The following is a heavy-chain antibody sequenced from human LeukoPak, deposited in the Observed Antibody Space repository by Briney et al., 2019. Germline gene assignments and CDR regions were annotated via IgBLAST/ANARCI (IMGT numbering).Heavy chain of an antibody. J-gene: IGHJ3*02. CDR2: IYYTGST. V-gene: IGHV4-59*01. CDR3: ARVLRTAAALDI. CDR1: GDSINNYY. Sequence: PSETLSLTCTVSGDSINNYYWSWIRQSPGKGLEWLGYIYYTGSTDYNPSLKTRVTISVDTSKHQVSLRLSSVTAADTAVYYYARVLRTAAALDIWGQGTMVTVSS. D-gene: IGHD6-25*01.